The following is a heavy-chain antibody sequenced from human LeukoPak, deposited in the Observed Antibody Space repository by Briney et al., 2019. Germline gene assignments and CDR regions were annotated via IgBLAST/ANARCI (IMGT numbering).Heavy chain of an antibody. Sequence: PGGSLRLSCAASGFTFSSYSMNWVRQAPGKGLEWVSYTSSSSSTIYYADSVKGRFTISRDNAKNSLYLQMNSLRAEDTAVYYCAREGDFWSGYYTGIFDYWGQGTLVTVSS. V-gene: IGHV3-48*04. CDR3: AREGDFWSGYYTGIFDY. CDR1: GFTFSSYS. CDR2: TSSSSSTI. J-gene: IGHJ4*02. D-gene: IGHD3-3*01.